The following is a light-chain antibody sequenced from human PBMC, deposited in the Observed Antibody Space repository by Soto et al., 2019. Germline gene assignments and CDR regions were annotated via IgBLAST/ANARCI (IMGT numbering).Light chain of an antibody. CDR3: CSYAGNTTYV. CDR1: SSDVGSYNL. CDR2: EVT. J-gene: IGLJ1*01. V-gene: IGLV2-23*02. Sequence: QAVVTQPASVSGSPRQSITISCTGTSSDVGSYNLVSWFQQHPGKAPKLMIYEVTKRPSGVSDRFSGSKSGNTASLTISGLQAEDEADYYCCSYAGNTTYVFGIGTKVTVL.